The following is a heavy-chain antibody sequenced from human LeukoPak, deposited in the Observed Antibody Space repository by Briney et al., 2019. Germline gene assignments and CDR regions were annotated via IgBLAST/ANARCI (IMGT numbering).Heavy chain of an antibody. D-gene: IGHD3-22*01. V-gene: IGHV4-34*01. CDR2: INHSGNT. Sequence: PGGSLRLSCAASGFTFNNYAMSWFRQPPGKGLEWIGEINHSGNTNYNPSLKSRVTISVDTSRNQFSLKLTSVTAADAAVYYCARGLTGYYDTIDYYYSYWGQGTLVTVSS. J-gene: IGHJ4*02. CDR1: GFTFNNYA. CDR3: ARGLTGYYDTIDYYYSY.